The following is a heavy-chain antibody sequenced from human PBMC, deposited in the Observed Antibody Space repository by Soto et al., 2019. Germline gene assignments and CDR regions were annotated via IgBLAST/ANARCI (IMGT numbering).Heavy chain of an antibody. D-gene: IGHD2-2*01. CDR2: IYYSGST. Sequence: SETLSITCTVSGGSLSSYYWSWIRQPPGKGLEWIGYIYYSGSTNYNPSLKSRVTISVDTSKNQFSLKLRSVTAADTAVYYCARGGVVVVPAALSGFDPWGQGTLVTVYS. CDR1: GGSLSSYY. J-gene: IGHJ5*02. CDR3: ARGGVVVVPAALSGFDP. V-gene: IGHV4-59*01.